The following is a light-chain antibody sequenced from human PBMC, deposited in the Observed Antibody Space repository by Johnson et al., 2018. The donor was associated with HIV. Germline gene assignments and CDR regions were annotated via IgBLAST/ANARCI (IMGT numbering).Light chain of an antibody. CDR3: GTWDTSLSAPSV. V-gene: IGLV1-51*01. J-gene: IGLJ1*01. CDR2: ENN. CDR1: NSNIGSNY. Sequence: QLVLTQPPSVSAAPGQKVTISCSGSNSNIGSNYVSWYQQLPGTAPKLLIYENNKRPSGIPDRFSGSKSGTSATLGITGLQTGDEADYYCGTWDTSLSAPSVFGTGTKVTVL.